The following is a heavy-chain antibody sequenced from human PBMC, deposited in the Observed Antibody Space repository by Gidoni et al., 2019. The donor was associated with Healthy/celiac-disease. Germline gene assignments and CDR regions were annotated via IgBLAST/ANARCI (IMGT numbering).Heavy chain of an antibody. CDR2: ISYDGSNK. CDR3: ASPYREGSSYDFWSGLNYYYYGMDV. V-gene: IGHV3-30-3*01. Sequence: APCLGLEWVAVISYDGSNKYYADSVKGRFTISRDNSKNTLYLQMNSLSAEDTAVYYCASPYREGSSYDFWSGLNYYYYGMDVWGQGTTVTVSS. J-gene: IGHJ6*02. D-gene: IGHD3-3*01.